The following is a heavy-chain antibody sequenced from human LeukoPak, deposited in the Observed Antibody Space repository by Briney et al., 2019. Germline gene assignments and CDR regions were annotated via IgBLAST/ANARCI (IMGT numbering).Heavy chain of an antibody. CDR3: TADVPGYSSLLDY. V-gene: IGHV3-15*01. CDR2: IKAYAAGEIT. J-gene: IGHJ4*02. D-gene: IGHD6-19*01. CDR1: GFTFNKAW. Sequence: GGSLRLSGEASGFTFNKAWMSWVGKAPGKGLEWVARIKAYAAGEITDYAASVKGRFTISRDDSRNMLYLQMTTLKTEDTAVYYCTADVPGYSSLLDYWGQGNLVTVSS.